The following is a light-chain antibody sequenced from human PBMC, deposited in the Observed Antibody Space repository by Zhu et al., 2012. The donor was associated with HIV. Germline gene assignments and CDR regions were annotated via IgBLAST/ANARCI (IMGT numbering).Light chain of an antibody. CDR3: QQYGGSLT. Sequence: EIVLTQSPGTLSLSPGERATLSCRASQSVSSNYLAWYQQKPGQAPRLLIYGASSRATGIPDRFSGSGSETDFTLTISRLEPEDFAVYYCQQYGGSLTFGQGTRLEIK. CDR1: QSVSSNY. CDR2: GAS. J-gene: IGKJ5*01. V-gene: IGKV3-20*01.